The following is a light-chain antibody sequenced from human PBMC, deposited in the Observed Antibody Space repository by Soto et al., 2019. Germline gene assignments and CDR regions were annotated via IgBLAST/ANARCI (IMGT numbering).Light chain of an antibody. J-gene: IGKJ4*01. CDR1: QSLLHTNGNTY. CDR2: LGS. Sequence: DIVMTQSPLSLPVTPGEPASISCRSSQSLLHTNGNTYLDWYVQKPGQFPQLLIYLGSYRASGVPGRFSGSSAGTDVTLKISRVEAEDIGVYCKQCRQTPLTFCGGTKVQSK. V-gene: IGKV2-28*01. CDR3: KQCRQTPLT.